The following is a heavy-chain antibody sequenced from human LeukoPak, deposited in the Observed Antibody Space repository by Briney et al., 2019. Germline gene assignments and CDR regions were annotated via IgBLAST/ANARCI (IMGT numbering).Heavy chain of an antibody. CDR1: GGTFSSYA. CDR3: ARGVVITIFGVVINENWFDP. Sequence: SVKVSCKASGGTFSSYAISWVRQAPGQGLGWMGGIIPIFGTANYAQKFQGRVTITTDESTSTAYMELSSLRSEDTAVYYCARGVVITIFGVVINENWFDPWGQGTLVTVSS. CDR2: IIPIFGTA. J-gene: IGHJ5*02. D-gene: IGHD3-3*01. V-gene: IGHV1-69*05.